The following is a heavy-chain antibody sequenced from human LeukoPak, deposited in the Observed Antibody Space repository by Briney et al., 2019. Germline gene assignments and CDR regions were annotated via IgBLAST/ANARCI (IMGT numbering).Heavy chain of an antibody. CDR1: GLTFSTYW. CDR3: AGGIAMVRGGDV. J-gene: IGHJ6*04. Sequence: GGSLRISCAASGLTFSTYWMTWVRQAPGKGLEWVANIKQDGSEKNYVDSVKGRFTISRDNAKNSLYLQMNSLRVEDTAVYYCAGGIAMVRGGDVWGKGTTVTVSS. CDR2: IKQDGSEK. D-gene: IGHD3-10*01. V-gene: IGHV3-7*01.